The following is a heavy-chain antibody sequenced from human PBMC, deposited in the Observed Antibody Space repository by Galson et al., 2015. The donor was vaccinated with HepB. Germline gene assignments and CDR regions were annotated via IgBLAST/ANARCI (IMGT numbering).Heavy chain of an antibody. Sequence: SLRLSCAASGFTFSSYEMNWVRQAPGKGLEWVSYISSSGSTIYYADSVKGRFTISRDNAKNSLYLQMNSLRAEDTAVYYCARTPYYYDSSGYYQYYFDYWGQGTLVTVSS. CDR1: GFTFSSYE. J-gene: IGHJ4*02. D-gene: IGHD3-22*01. V-gene: IGHV3-48*03. CDR2: ISSSGSTI. CDR3: ARTPYYYDSSGYYQYYFDY.